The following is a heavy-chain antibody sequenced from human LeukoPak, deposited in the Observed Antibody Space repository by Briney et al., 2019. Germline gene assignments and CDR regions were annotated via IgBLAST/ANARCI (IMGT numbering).Heavy chain of an antibody. V-gene: IGHV3-73*01. CDR2: IRSKANSYAT. CDR1: GFTFSSYW. CDR3: TRLPPTVTGRGA. J-gene: IGHJ4*02. D-gene: IGHD4-17*01. Sequence: HPGGSLRLSCAASGFTFSSYWMSWVRQASGKGLEWVGRIRSKANSYATAYAASVKGRFTISRDDSKNTAYLQMNSLKTEDTAVYYCTRLPPTVTGRGAWGQGTLVTVSS.